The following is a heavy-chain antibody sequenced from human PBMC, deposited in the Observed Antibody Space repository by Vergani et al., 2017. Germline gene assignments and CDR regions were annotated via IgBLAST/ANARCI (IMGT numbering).Heavy chain of an antibody. CDR1: GYTFTNYP. J-gene: IGHJ1*01. CDR3: ARGNVLLWFGDFQH. CDR2: INTNTGNP. V-gene: IGHV7-4-1*02. Sequence: QVQLLQSGSELKKPGASVRISCEASGYTFTNYPLIWVRQAPGQGLEWMGWINTNTGNPTYAQGFTGRFVFSLDTSVSTAYLQISSLKAEDTAVYYCARGNVLLWFGDFQHWGQGTLVTVSS. D-gene: IGHD3-10*01.